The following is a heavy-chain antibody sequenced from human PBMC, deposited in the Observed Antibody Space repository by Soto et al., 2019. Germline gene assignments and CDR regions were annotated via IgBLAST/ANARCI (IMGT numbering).Heavy chain of an antibody. D-gene: IGHD6-13*01. V-gene: IGHV3-9*01. J-gene: IGHJ4*02. CDR3: AKPGVRAQIDRGSWYYFDY. CDR2: ISWNSGSI. CDR1: GFTFDDYD. Sequence: EVQLVESGGGLVQPGRSLRLSCAASGFTFDDYDMHWVRQAPGKGLEWVSGISWNSGSIGYADSVKGRFTISRDNAKNSLYLQMNSLRAEDTALYYCAKPGVRAQIDRGSWYYFDYWGQGTLVTVSS.